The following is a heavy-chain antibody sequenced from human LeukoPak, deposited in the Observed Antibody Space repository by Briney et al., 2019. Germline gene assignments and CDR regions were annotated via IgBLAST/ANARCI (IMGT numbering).Heavy chain of an antibody. Sequence: GESLKISCKGSGYSLTSYWIGWVRQMPGKGLEWMGIIYPGDSDTRYSPSFQGQVTISADKSISTAYLQWSSLKASDTAMYYCARPQSIDINWFDPWGQGTLVTVSS. J-gene: IGHJ5*02. CDR2: IYPGDSDT. CDR3: ARPQSIDINWFDP. V-gene: IGHV5-51*01. CDR1: GYSLTSYW. D-gene: IGHD6-6*01.